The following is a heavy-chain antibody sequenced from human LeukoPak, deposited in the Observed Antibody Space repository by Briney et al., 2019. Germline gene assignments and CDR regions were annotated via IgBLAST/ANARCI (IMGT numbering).Heavy chain of an antibody. CDR2: IKSKTDGGTT. V-gene: IGHV3-15*01. D-gene: IGHD3-10*01. CDR1: GFTVSSNY. Sequence: PGGSLGLSCAASGFTVSSNYMTWVRQAPGKGLEWVGRIKSKTDGGTTDYAAPVKGRFTISRDDSKNTLYLQMNSLKTEDTAVYYCTTGPRARYYYGSGSDYXGQGTXVTVSS. CDR3: TTGPRARYYYGSGSDY. J-gene: IGHJ4*02.